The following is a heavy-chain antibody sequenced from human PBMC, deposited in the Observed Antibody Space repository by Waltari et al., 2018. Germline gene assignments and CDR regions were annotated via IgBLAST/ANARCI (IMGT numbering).Heavy chain of an antibody. Sequence: QVQLVQSGAEVKKPGSSVKVSCKASGANFSSYAISWVRTAPGQGLEGMGWSSPSFGTANSAQKFPGRVTITADESTSTAYMELSSLRSEETAVYYCGSYYDSSGYSYYYYGMDVWGQGTTVTVSS. J-gene: IGHJ6*02. V-gene: IGHV1-69*01. CDR2: SSPSFGTA. D-gene: IGHD3-22*01. CDR1: GANFSSYA. CDR3: GSYYDSSGYSYYYYGMDV.